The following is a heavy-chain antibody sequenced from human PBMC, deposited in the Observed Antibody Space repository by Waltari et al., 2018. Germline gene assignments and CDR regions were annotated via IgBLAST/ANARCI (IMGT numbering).Heavy chain of an antibody. CDR3: AVYLRSSPFDP. V-gene: IGHV3-74*01. Sequence: SSYWMHWVRQAPGKGLVWVSRINSDGSTTGYADSVKGRFTISRDNTKNTLSLQMNSLRDEDTAVYYCAVYLRSSPFDPWGQGTLVTVSS. J-gene: IGHJ5*02. D-gene: IGHD5-12*01. CDR1: SSYW. CDR2: INSDGSTT.